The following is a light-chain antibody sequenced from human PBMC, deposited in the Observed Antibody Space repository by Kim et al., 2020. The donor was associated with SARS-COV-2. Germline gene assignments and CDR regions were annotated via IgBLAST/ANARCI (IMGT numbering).Light chain of an antibody. J-gene: IGLJ2*01. CDR1: SIDIQS. V-gene: IGLV3-21*04. CDR3: QVWDTGSDHPI. Sequence: AQGKPARIPFGENSIDIQSVHWYQKKPGKAPLLVIYYDPDRPSGIPERFSGSNAGNTATLTISRVEAGDEADYYCQVWDTGSDHPIFGGGTQLTVL. CDR2: YDP.